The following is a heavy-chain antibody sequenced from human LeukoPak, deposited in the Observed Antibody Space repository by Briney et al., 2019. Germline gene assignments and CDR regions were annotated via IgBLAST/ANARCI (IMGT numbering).Heavy chain of an antibody. CDR1: GYSISSGYY. J-gene: IGHJ3*02. V-gene: IGHV4-38-2*01. Sequence: SETLSLTCAVSGYSISSGYYWGWIRQPPGKGLEWIGSIDHSGSTYYNPSLKSRVTISVDTSKNQFSLKLSSVTAADTAVYYCARPTYSGSYSGAFDIWGQGTMVTVSS. CDR2: IDHSGST. CDR3: ARPTYSGSYSGAFDI. D-gene: IGHD1-26*01.